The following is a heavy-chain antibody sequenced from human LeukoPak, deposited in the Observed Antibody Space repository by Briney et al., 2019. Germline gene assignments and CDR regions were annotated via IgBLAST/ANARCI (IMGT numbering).Heavy chain of an antibody. J-gene: IGHJ4*02. CDR3: GVYDYVWGSFDY. CDR1: GYSFTSYC. V-gene: IGHV5-51*01. D-gene: IGHD3-16*01. CDR2: IYPGDSDT. Sequence: GESLKISCKGSGYSFTSYCIGWVRQMPGKGLERMGIIYPGDSDTRYSPSFQGQVTISADKSISTAYLQWSSLKASDTAMYYCGVYDYVWGSFDYWGQGTLVTVSS.